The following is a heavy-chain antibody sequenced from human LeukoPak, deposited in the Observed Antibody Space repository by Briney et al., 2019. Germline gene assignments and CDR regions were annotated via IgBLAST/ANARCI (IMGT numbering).Heavy chain of an antibody. Sequence: PSVTLSLTCTVSGGSVSSYYWSWIRQPPGKGLEWIGYIYDIGSTKYNPSLKSRVTMSVDTSKNQFSLKLSSVTAADTAVYHCARTYYYDSSGYLNHWFDPWGQGTLVTVSS. V-gene: IGHV4-59*08. CDR2: IYDIGST. CDR1: GGSVSSYY. J-gene: IGHJ5*02. D-gene: IGHD3-22*01. CDR3: ARTYYYDSSGYLNHWFDP.